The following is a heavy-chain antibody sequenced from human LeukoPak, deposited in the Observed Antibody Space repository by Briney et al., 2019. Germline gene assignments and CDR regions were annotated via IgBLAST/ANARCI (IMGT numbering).Heavy chain of an antibody. CDR2: IKYDGSDI. CDR3: AREAGHGMDV. V-gene: IGHV3-7*01. D-gene: IGHD6-19*01. Sequence: ETLSLTCAVFGGSFSHYYWSWIRQPPGKGLEWVANIKYDGSDIFYADSVKGRFTISRDNTRESLFLQMNSLRAGDTAVYYCAREAGHGMDVWGQGTTVTVSS. CDR1: GGSFSHYY. J-gene: IGHJ6*02.